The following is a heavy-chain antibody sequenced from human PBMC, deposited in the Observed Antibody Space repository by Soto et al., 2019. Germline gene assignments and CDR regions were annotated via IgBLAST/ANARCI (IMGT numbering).Heavy chain of an antibody. CDR1: GFTFSSYA. J-gene: IGHJ6*02. Sequence: PGGSLRLSCAASGFTFSSYAMHWVRQAPGKGLEWVAVISYDGSNKYYADSVKGRFTISRDNSKNTLYLQMNSLRAEDTAVYYCSRYSLAPVSLSPYYYYYGMDVWGQGTTVTSP. CDR2: ISYDGSNK. CDR3: SRYSLAPVSLSPYYYYYGMDV. V-gene: IGHV3-30-3*01. D-gene: IGHD1-26*01.